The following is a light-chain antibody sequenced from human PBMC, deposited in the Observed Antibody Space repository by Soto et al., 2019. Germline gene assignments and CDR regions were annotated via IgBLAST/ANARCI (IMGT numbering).Light chain of an antibody. CDR1: QGIGYT. Sequence: EVVMPQSPATLSVSPGEGVTLSCRASQGIGYTLAWYQHKPGQTPSLLIYGASRRATGIPDRFSGSGSGTDFTLTISRLEPEDFAVYYCQQYDSSPITFGQGTRLEI. J-gene: IGKJ5*01. CDR3: QQYDSSPIT. V-gene: IGKV3-20*01. CDR2: GAS.